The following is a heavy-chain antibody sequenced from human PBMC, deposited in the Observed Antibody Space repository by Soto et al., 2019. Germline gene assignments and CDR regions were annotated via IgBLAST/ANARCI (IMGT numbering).Heavy chain of an antibody. CDR3: ARRALDSSAYHFRGYFDF. D-gene: IGHD3-22*01. CDR1: GGPFNTFA. Sequence: QVLLVQSGSEVKKPGSSVKVSCKASGGPFNTFAISWMRQDPGQGPEWMGEILPMFGTPNYGPNFQGRVTITAEVSTSTANMGLTRLRSEDTAVYYCARRALDSSAYHFRGYFDFWGQGTLVTVSS. V-gene: IGHV1-69*01. CDR2: ILPMFGTP. J-gene: IGHJ4*02.